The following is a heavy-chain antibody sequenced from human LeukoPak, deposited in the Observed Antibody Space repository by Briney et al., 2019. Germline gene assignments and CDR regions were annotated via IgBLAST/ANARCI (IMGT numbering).Heavy chain of an antibody. V-gene: IGHV3-30-3*01. D-gene: IGHD6-13*01. CDR1: GFTVSTYS. CDR2: ISFDGVNK. J-gene: IGHJ4*02. CDR3: ATGYTNNWDYYFDY. Sequence: PGRSLRLSCAASGFTVSTYSMHWVRQAPGKGLEWVAVISFDGVNKHYADSVKGRFTLSRDNSKNTLYLQMNNPRAEDTAVYYCATGYTNNWDYYFDYWGQGTLVTVSS.